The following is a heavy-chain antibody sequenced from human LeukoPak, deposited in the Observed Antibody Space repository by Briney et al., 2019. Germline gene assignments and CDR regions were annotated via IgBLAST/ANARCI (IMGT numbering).Heavy chain of an antibody. CDR1: GYTFTSYD. CDR3: ASRAGYSYVAY. V-gene: IGHV1-8*01. D-gene: IGHD5-18*01. CDR2: MSPASGNT. J-gene: IGHJ4*02. Sequence: ASVKISCKASGYTFTSYDLNWVRRATGQGLEWMGWMSPASGNTGYAQEFQGRVTMTRDTSVSTAYMELNSLRSEDTAVYYCASRAGYSYVAYWGQGTLVTVSS.